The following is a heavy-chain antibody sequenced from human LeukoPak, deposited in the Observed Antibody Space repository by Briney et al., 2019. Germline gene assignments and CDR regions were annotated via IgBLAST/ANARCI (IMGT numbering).Heavy chain of an antibody. CDR3: AREVYSSGWSSFDY. CDR1: GFTFSSYW. D-gene: IGHD6-19*01. CDR2: INSDGSST. Sequence: PGGSLGLSCAASGFTFSSYWMHWGRQAPGKGLVWVSRINSDGSSTIHADSVKGRFTISRDNAKNTLYLQMNSLRAEDTAVYYCAREVYSSGWSSFDYWGQGTLVTVSS. V-gene: IGHV3-74*01. J-gene: IGHJ4*02.